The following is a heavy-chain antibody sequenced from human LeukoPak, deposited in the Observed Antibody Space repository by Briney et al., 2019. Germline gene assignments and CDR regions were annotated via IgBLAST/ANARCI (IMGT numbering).Heavy chain of an antibody. CDR3: ARVGSGSYLGRIDY. CDR2: IYYSGST. D-gene: IGHD1-26*01. V-gene: IGHV4-59*01. Sequence: PSETLSLTCTVSGGSISSYYWSWIRQPPGKGLEWIGYIYYSGSTNYNPSLKSRVTISVDTSKNQFSLKLRSVTAADTAVYYCARVGSGSYLGRIDYWGQGTLVTVSS. CDR1: GGSISSYY. J-gene: IGHJ4*02.